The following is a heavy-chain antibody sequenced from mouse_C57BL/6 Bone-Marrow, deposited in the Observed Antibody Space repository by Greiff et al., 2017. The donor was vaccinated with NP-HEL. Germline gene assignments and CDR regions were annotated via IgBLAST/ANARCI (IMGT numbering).Heavy chain of an antibody. V-gene: IGHV3-6*01. Sequence: EVKLQESGPGLVKPSQSLSLTCSVTGYSITSGYYWNWIRQFPGNKLEWMGYISYDGSNNYNPSLKNRISITRDTSKNQFFLKLNSVTTEDTATYYCARDRGYVWGQGTSVTVSS. CDR2: ISYDGSN. D-gene: IGHD3-1*01. CDR1: GYSITSGYY. CDR3: ARDRGYV. J-gene: IGHJ4*01.